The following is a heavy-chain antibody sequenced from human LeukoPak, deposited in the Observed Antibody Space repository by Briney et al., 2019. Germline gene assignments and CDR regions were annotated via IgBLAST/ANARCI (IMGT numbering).Heavy chain of an antibody. J-gene: IGHJ6*03. CDR1: GGSISNYY. V-gene: IGHV4-4*07. CDR2: IYTSGST. D-gene: IGHD2-2*02. Sequence: SETLSLTCTVSGGSISNYYWSWIRQPAGKGLEWIGRIYTSGSTNYNPSLKSRVTISVDKSKNQFSLKLSSVTAADTAVYYCARDQATAIHSTHYYYVDVWGKRTTVTVSS. CDR3: ARDQATAIHSTHYYYVDV.